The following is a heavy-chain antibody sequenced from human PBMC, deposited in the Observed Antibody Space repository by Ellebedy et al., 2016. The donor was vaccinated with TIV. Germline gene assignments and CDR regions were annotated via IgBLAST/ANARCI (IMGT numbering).Heavy chain of an antibody. Sequence: GESLKISCAASGFTFSSYSMKWVRQAPGKGLEWVSYISSSSSTIYYADSVKGRFTISRDNAKNSLYLQMNSLRAEDTAVYYCARELHYYDSSGYYGTGYWGQGTLVTVSS. J-gene: IGHJ4*02. CDR1: GFTFSSYS. D-gene: IGHD3-22*01. CDR3: ARELHYYDSSGYYGTGY. V-gene: IGHV3-48*04. CDR2: ISSSSSTI.